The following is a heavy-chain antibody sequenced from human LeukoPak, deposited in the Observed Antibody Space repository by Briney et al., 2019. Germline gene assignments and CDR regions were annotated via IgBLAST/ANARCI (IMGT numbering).Heavy chain of an antibody. CDR3: AGASPDYYDSSGPNFDY. J-gene: IGHJ4*02. CDR2: IYYSGST. Sequence: SETLSLTCTVSGGSISSYYRSWIRQPPGKGLEWIGYIYYSGSTNYNPSLKSRVTISVDTSKNQFSLKLSSVTAADTAVYYCAGASPDYYDSSGPNFDYWGQGTLVTVSS. CDR1: GGSISSYY. V-gene: IGHV4-59*01. D-gene: IGHD3-22*01.